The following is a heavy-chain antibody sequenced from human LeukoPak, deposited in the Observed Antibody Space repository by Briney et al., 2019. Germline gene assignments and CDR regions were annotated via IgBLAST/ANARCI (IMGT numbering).Heavy chain of an antibody. Sequence: SETLSLTCAVSGYSISSGYYWGWFRPPPGKGLEWIGTIYHGWSAYYNPSLKSRVTISVDTSKNHFSLKLNSVTAADTAVYYCARLGPVITDPRFDYWGQGTLVTVSS. CDR3: ARLGPVITDPRFDY. CDR1: GYSISSGYY. D-gene: IGHD3/OR15-3a*01. V-gene: IGHV4-38-2*01. J-gene: IGHJ4*02. CDR2: IYHGWSA.